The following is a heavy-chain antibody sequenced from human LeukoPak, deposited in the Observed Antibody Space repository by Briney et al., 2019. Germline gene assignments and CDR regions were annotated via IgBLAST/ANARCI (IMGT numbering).Heavy chain of an antibody. Sequence: HTGVSLRLSCAASGFTFSSNVMSWVRQAPGKGLEWVSAISGSGGGTYYADSVKGRFAISRDNSKNTLYTQMSSLRAEDTAVYYCAKGRSAYDFDYWGQGTLVTVSS. D-gene: IGHD5-12*01. CDR3: AKGRSAYDFDY. J-gene: IGHJ4*02. CDR2: ISGSGGGT. V-gene: IGHV3-23*01. CDR1: GFTFSSNV.